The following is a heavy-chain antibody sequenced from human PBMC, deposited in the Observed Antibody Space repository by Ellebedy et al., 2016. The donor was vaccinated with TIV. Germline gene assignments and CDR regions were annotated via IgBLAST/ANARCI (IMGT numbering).Heavy chain of an antibody. CDR1: GFTFSNYW. CDR3: ARDLSSGYLGFDY. D-gene: IGHD3-22*01. Sequence: GGSLRLXXAASGFTFSNYWMSWVRQAPGKGLEWVANIKQDGSEKWYVDSVKGRFTISRDNSKNTLYLQMNSLRAEDTAVYYCARDLSSGYLGFDYWGQGTLVTVSS. J-gene: IGHJ4*02. V-gene: IGHV3-7*01. CDR2: IKQDGSEK.